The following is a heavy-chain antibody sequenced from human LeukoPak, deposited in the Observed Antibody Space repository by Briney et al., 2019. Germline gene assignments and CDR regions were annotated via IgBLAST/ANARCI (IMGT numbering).Heavy chain of an antibody. J-gene: IGHJ5*02. CDR3: ATATGTGNWFDP. CDR1: GYTLTELS. D-gene: IGHD1-1*01. Sequence: ASVKVSCKVSGYTLTELSMHWVRQAPGKGLEWMGGFDPEDGETIYAQKFQGRVTMTEDTSTDTAYMELSSLRSEDTAVYYCATATGTGNWFDPWGQGTLVTVSS. CDR2: FDPEDGET. V-gene: IGHV1-24*01.